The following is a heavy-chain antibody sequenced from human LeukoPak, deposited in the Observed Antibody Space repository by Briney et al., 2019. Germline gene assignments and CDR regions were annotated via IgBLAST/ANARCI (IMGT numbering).Heavy chain of an antibody. CDR2: ISSTSSYI. D-gene: IGHD3-9*01. Sequence: GGSLRLSCAASGFNFNNYAMNWVRQAPGKGLEWVSSISSTSSYIYYADSVKGRFTISRDNAKNSLYLQMNSLRAEDTAVYYCASSYDILTGYFIPHDYWGQGTLVTVSS. V-gene: IGHV3-21*01. CDR1: GFNFNNYA. J-gene: IGHJ4*02. CDR3: ASSYDILTGYFIPHDY.